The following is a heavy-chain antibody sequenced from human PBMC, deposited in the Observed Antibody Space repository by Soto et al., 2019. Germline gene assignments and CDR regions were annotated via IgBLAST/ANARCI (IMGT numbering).Heavy chain of an antibody. J-gene: IGHJ4*02. CDR3: ARDLGDTAMLSGY. CDR2: IIPVLGIT. D-gene: IGHD5-18*01. CDR1: GGTFSSYT. V-gene: IGHV1-69*08. Sequence: QAQLVQSGAEVKKPGSSVKVSCKASGGTFSSYTISWVRQAPGQGLEWMGRIIPVLGITNYAQRFQGRVTITADKSTSTSTRTAYMELSSLRSEDTAVYYCARDLGDTAMLSGYWGQGTLVTVSS.